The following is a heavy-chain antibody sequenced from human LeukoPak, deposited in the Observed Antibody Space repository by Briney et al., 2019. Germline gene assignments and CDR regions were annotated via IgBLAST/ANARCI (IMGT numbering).Heavy chain of an antibody. D-gene: IGHD3-16*01. J-gene: IGHJ6*04. V-gene: IGHV3-21*01. Sequence: GGSLRLSCAASGFTFSSYSMNWARQAPGKGLEWVSSISSSSSYIYYADSVKGRFTISRDNAKNSLYLQMNSLRAEDTAVYYCARDHSWTLGMDVWGKGTTVTVSS. CDR3: ARDHSWTLGMDV. CDR1: GFTFSSYS. CDR2: ISSSSSYI.